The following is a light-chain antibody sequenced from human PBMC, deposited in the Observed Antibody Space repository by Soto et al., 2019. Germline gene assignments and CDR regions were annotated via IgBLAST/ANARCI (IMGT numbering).Light chain of an antibody. Sequence: QLVLTQSPSASASLGASVKLTCTLSSGHSNYAIAWHQQQSEKGPRYLMKLNSDGSHSKGDGIPDRFSGSSSGAERYLTISRLQSEDEADYYCQTWGSGIVVFGGGTKLTFL. CDR1: SGHSNYA. CDR3: QTWGSGIVV. CDR2: LNSDGSH. V-gene: IGLV4-69*01. J-gene: IGLJ2*01.